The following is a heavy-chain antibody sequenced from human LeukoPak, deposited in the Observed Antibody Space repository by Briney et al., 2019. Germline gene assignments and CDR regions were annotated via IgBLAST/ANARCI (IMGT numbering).Heavy chain of an antibody. CDR3: ARLIWFGEIDS. Sequence: ASVKVSCKSSGYIFTDYGISWVRQAPGQGLEWMGWSSTYNGHANYVQKFQGRVTMTTDIFTSTAYMELRSLRSDDTAVYYCARLIWFGEIDSWGQGALVIVSS. D-gene: IGHD3-10*01. CDR2: SSTYNGHA. J-gene: IGHJ5*02. V-gene: IGHV1-18*01. CDR1: GYIFTDYG.